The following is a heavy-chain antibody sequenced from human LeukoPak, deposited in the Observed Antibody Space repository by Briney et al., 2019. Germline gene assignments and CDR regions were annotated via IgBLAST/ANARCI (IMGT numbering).Heavy chain of an antibody. J-gene: IGHJ4*02. D-gene: IGHD6-6*01. CDR3: ARFSTYSSSLDY. Sequence: SETLSLTCAVYGGSFSGYYWSWIRQPPGKGLEWIGYIYYSGSTNYNPSLKSRVTISVDTSKNQFSLKLSSVTAADTAVYYCARFSTYSSSLDYWGQGTLVTVSS. V-gene: IGHV4-59*08. CDR2: IYYSGST. CDR1: GGSFSGYY.